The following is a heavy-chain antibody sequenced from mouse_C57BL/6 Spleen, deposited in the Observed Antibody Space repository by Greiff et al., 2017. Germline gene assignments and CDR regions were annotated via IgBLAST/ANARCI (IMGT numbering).Heavy chain of an antibody. CDR3: ARSFYDYDDVSLAY. CDR2: IYPGSGST. CDR1: GYTFTSYW. Sequence: QVQLQQPGAELVKPGASVKMSCKASGYTFTSYWITWVKQRPGQGLEWIGDIYPGSGSTNYNEKFKSKATLTVDTSSSTAYMQLSSLTSEDSAVYYCARSFYDYDDVSLAYWGQGTLVTVSA. J-gene: IGHJ3*01. V-gene: IGHV1-55*01. D-gene: IGHD2-4*01.